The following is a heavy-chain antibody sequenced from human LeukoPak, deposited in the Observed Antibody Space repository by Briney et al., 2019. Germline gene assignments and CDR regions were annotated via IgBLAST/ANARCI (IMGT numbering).Heavy chain of an antibody. V-gene: IGHV1-18*01. Sequence: ASVKVTCRASGYTFTNYGISWVRQAPGQGLEWMVWISAYNGNTNHAQSFQARATMTTDTSTSTASMELRSLRSDDPAVYYCARDSSPWLVLDYWGQGTLVTVSS. J-gene: IGHJ4*02. CDR1: GYTFTNYG. CDR3: ARDSSPWLVLDY. CDR2: ISAYNGNT. D-gene: IGHD6-19*01.